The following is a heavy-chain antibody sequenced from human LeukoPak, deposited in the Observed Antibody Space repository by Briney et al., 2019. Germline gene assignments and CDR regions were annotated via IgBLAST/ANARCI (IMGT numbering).Heavy chain of an antibody. CDR3: ARDWDGYNWDADAFDI. D-gene: IGHD5-24*01. CDR1: GGSFSSGSYY. CDR2: IYYSGST. V-gene: IGHV4-61*01. Sequence: SETLSLTCAVYGGSFSSGSYYWSWIRQPPGKGLEWIGYIYYSGSTNYNPSLKGRVTISVDTSKNQFSLKLSSVTAADTAVYYCARDWDGYNWDADAFDIWGQGTMVTVSS. J-gene: IGHJ3*02.